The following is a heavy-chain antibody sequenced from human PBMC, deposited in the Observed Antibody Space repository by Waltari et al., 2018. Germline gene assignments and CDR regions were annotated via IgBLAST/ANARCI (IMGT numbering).Heavy chain of an antibody. Sequence: QLQLQESGPGLVEPSGTLSLTCTVSGDSIITDSHYWGWIRQPPGQRPDWIANIYYSGTTSYNPPLKSRVTISIETSRNQFSLKLGSVTTADTAVYYCVRQGPGGRAFDIWGQGTLVTVSS. CDR3: VRQGPGGRAFDI. CDR1: GDSIITDSHY. CDR2: IYYSGTT. V-gene: IGHV4-39*01. J-gene: IGHJ3*02.